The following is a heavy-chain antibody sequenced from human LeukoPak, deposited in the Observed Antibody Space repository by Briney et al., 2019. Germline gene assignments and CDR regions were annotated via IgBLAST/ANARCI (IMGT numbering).Heavy chain of an antibody. V-gene: IGHV3-30*03. CDR1: GFIFSNYG. D-gene: IGHD3-10*01. J-gene: IGHJ4*02. Sequence: GSLRLSCAASGFIFSNYGMHWVRQAPGKGLEWVPVISNVGSNKYYADSVKGRFTISRDNSKNTLYLQLNSLRAEDTAVYYCATDLEYYGSGSYGGIFDYWGQGTLVTVSP. CDR2: ISNVGSNK. CDR3: ATDLEYYGSGSYGGIFDY.